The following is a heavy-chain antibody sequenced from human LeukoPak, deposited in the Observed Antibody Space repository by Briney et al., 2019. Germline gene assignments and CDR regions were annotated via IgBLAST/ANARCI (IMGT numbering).Heavy chain of an antibody. Sequence: PGGSLRLSCAASRFTFSSYWMHWVRQAPGKGLVWVSRINSDESSTSYADSEKGRFTIARDNAKNTLYLQMNSLRAEDTAVYYCARDTTIVVVPAAIGDFDYWGQGTLVTVSS. J-gene: IGHJ4*02. D-gene: IGHD2-2*02. V-gene: IGHV3-74*01. CDR2: INSDESST. CDR1: RFTFSSYW. CDR3: ARDTTIVVVPAAIGDFDY.